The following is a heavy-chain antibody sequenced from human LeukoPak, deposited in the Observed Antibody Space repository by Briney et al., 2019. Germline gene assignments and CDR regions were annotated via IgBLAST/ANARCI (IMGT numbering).Heavy chain of an antibody. CDR2: ISSSSTYI. CDR1: GFTFSSYS. CDR3: ARDAAYYYGSDHSNLDY. V-gene: IGHV3-21*01. J-gene: IGHJ4*02. Sequence: KSGGSLRLSCAASGFTFSSYSMTWVRQAPGKGLEWVSSISSSSTYIYYADSEKGRFTISRDNAKNSLYLQMNGLRAEDTAVYYCARDAAYYYGSDHSNLDYWGQGTLVTVSS. D-gene: IGHD3-10*01.